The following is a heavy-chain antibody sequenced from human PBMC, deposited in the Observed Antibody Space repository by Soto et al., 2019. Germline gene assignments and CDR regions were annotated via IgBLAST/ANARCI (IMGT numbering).Heavy chain of an antibody. CDR1: GGSISSSSYY. CDR2: IYYSGSI. J-gene: IGHJ5*02. V-gene: IGHV4-39*01. Sequence: SLTCSVSGGSISSSSYYWGWIRQPPGKGLEWIGSIYYSGSIYYNPSLKSRVTISVDTSKNQFSLKLSSVTAAETAVYYCARQSSGWYNWFDPWGQGTRVTGSS. CDR3: ARQSSGWYNWFDP. D-gene: IGHD6-19*01.